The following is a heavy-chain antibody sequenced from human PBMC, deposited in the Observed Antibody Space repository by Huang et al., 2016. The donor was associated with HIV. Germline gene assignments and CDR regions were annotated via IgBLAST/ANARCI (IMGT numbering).Heavy chain of an antibody. CDR3: ARGISGNYVDWYFDL. V-gene: IGHV1-18*01. CDR1: GYTFTRYG. CDR2: ISGYNGNT. Sequence: QVQLVQSGAEVKKPGASVKVSCKASGYTFTRYGISWVRQAPGQGLEWMGWISGYNGNTHYAQNLQGRVTRTTDTSTSTAYMELRSLRSDDTAVYYCARGISGNYVDWYFDLWGRGTLVTVSS. J-gene: IGHJ2*01. D-gene: IGHD1-26*01.